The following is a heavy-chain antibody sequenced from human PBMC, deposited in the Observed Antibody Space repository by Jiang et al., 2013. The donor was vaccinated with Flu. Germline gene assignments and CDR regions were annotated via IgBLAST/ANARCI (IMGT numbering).Heavy chain of an antibody. J-gene: IGHJ3*02. V-gene: IGHV3-33*01. CDR2: IWYDGSNK. Sequence: RSLRLSCTASGFSFSDYGMHWVRQAPGKGLEWVAVIWYDGSNKDYADSVKGRFTISRDNSKNTLYLQMSSLRAEDTAIYYCARDKRAFDIWGQGTMVTVSS. CDR3: ARDKRAFDI. CDR1: GFSFSDYG.